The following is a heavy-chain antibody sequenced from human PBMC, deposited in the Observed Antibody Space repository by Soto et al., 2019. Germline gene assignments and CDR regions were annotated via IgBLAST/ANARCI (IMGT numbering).Heavy chain of an antibody. D-gene: IGHD1-1*01. CDR2: TYYRAKWYS. V-gene: IGHV6-1*01. CDR1: GDSVSGNNAA. CDR3: ARVSGTIYFYGMDV. Sequence: SQTLSLTCAISGDSVSGNNAAWNWIRRSPSRGLEWLGRTYYRAKWYSDYAESVRGRIIINPDTSKNQFSLQLNSVTPEDTAVYYCARVSGTIYFYGMDVWGQGTTVTVSS. J-gene: IGHJ6*02.